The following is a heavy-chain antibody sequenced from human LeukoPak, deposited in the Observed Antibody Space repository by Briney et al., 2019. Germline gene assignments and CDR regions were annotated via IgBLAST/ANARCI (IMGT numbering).Heavy chain of an antibody. D-gene: IGHD3-22*01. CDR3: ARVNYDSSGIYYFDY. CDR2: ISAYNGNT. Sequence: GASVKVSCKASGYTFTSYGISWVRQAPGQGLEWMRWISAYNGNTNYAQKLQGRVTMTTDTSTSTAYMELRSLRSDDTAVYYCARVNYDSSGIYYFDYWGQGTLVTVSS. CDR1: GYTFTSYG. V-gene: IGHV1-18*01. J-gene: IGHJ4*02.